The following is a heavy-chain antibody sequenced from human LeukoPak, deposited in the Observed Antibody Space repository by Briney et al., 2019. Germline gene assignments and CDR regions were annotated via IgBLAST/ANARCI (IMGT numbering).Heavy chain of an antibody. V-gene: IGHV3-23*01. D-gene: IGHD3-22*01. J-gene: IGHJ4*02. CDR1: GFVFSNFG. CDR2: ISGSGDNT. Sequence: GGSLRLSCAASGFVFSNFGMNWVRQAPGKGLEWVSGISGSGDNTYYADSVKGRFTISRDNSKNTLYVQVNSLGTEDTAAYYCAKGSYYDSSGSFYFDYWGQGTLVTVSS. CDR3: AKGSYYDSSGSFYFDY.